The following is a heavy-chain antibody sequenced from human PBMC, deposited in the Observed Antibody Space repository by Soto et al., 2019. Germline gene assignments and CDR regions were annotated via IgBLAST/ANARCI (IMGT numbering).Heavy chain of an antibody. J-gene: IGHJ6*03. CDR3: ASTCSGGSCFQGGAYYYYYIDV. D-gene: IGHD2-15*01. Sequence: PGGSLRLSCSASGFTFSSYSMNWVRQAPGKGLEWVSSISSSSSYIYYADSVKGRFTISRDNAKNSLYLQMNSLRAEDTAVYYCASTCSGGSCFQGGAYYYYYIDVWGKGTTVSVSS. CDR1: GFTFSSYS. V-gene: IGHV3-21*01. CDR2: ISSSSSYI.